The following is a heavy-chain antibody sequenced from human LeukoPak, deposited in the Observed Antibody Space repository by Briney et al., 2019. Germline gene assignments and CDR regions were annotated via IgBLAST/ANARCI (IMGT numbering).Heavy chain of an antibody. CDR1: GFTFSSYA. D-gene: IGHD5-12*01. CDR3: AKGTYSGYDWDWFDP. J-gene: IGHJ5*02. V-gene: IGHV3-23*01. Sequence: GSLRLSCAASGFTFSSYAMSWVRPAPGKGLEWVSAISGSGGSTYYADSVKGRFTISRDNSKNTLYLQMNSLRAEDTAVYYCAKGTYSGYDWDWFDPWGQGTLVTVSS. CDR2: ISGSGGST.